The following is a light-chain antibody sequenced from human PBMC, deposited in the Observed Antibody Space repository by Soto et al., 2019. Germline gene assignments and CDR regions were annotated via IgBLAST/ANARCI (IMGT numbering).Light chain of an antibody. CDR1: QDISYY. CDR3: QQYDTLRT. Sequence: DIQMTQSPSSLSASIGDRVTITCQASQDISYYLHWYHQKPGKAPKLLIYDASNLQTGVPSRFSGSGSGTVFTFIISSLQPEDIGTYYCQQYDTLRTFGGGTKVEIK. V-gene: IGKV1-33*01. J-gene: IGKJ4*01. CDR2: DAS.